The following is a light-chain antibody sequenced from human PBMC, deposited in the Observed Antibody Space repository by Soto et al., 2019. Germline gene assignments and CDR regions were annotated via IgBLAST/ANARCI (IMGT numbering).Light chain of an antibody. CDR2: GSS. CDR1: ETVSTN. Sequence: VMLPPSPDTLSVSPGERAPLSCRATETVSTNLAWFQRKAGQPPRLLIYGSSTRATGVPDRFSGSGSGTEFALIISSLQSEDVAVYYCQQYSNWPPAITVGQRSRLEIK. J-gene: IGKJ5*01. V-gene: IGKV3-15*01. CDR3: QQYSNWPPAIT.